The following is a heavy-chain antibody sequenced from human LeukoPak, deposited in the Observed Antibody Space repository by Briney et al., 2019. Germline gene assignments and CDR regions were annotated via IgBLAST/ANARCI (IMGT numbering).Heavy chain of an antibody. CDR3: ARRLTGSYGDDAFDI. V-gene: IGHV4-39*01. Sequence: SETLSLTCTVSGGSISSSSYYWGWIRPPPGKGLEWIGSIYYSGSTYYNPSLKSRVTISVDTSKNQFSLKLSSVTAADTAVYYCARRLTGSYGDDAFDIWGQGTMVTVSS. J-gene: IGHJ3*02. CDR2: IYYSGST. D-gene: IGHD4-17*01. CDR1: GGSISSSSYY.